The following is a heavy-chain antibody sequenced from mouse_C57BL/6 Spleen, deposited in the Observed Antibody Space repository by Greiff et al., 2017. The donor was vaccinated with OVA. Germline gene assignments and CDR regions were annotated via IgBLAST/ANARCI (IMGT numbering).Heavy chain of an antibody. Sequence: EVMLVESGGGLVKPGGSLKLSCAASGFTFSDYGMHWVRQAPEKGLEWVAYISSGSSTIYYAATVKGRFNISRYNANNTLFLQRTSRRSEDTAMYYCARGGRGMDYWGQGTSVTVSS. CDR2: ISSGSSTI. J-gene: IGHJ4*01. CDR3: ARGGRGMDY. D-gene: IGHD3-3*01. CDR1: GFTFSDYG. V-gene: IGHV5-17*01.